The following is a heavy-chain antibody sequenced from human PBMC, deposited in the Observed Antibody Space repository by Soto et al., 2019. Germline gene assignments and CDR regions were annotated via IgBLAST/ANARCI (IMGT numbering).Heavy chain of an antibody. CDR3: ARGYYYDSSGPIYYYYGMDV. V-gene: IGHV1-69*13. CDR1: GGTFSSYA. Sequence: SVKVSCKASGGTFSSYAISWVRQAPGQGLEWMGGIIPIFGTANYAQKFQGRVTITADESTSTAYMELSSLRSEDTAVYYCARGYYYDSSGPIYYYYGMDVWGQGTTVTVS. J-gene: IGHJ6*02. CDR2: IIPIFGTA. D-gene: IGHD3-22*01.